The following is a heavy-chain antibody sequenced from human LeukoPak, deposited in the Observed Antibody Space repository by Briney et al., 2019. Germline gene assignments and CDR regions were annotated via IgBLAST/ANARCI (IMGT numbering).Heavy chain of an antibody. CDR2: MNPNSGNT. CDR1: GYTFTSYD. D-gene: IGHD3-10*01. CDR3: ARGPSRVLWFGELLNYWFDP. V-gene: IGHV1-8*01. Sequence: ASVKVSCKASGYTFTSYDINWVRQATGQGLEWMGWMNPNSGNTGYAQKFQGRVTMTRNTSISTAYMELSSLRSEDTAVCYCARGPSRVLWFGELLNYWFDPWGQGTLVTVSS. J-gene: IGHJ5*02.